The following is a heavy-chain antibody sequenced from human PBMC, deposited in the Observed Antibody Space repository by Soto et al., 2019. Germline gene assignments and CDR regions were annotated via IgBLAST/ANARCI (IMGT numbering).Heavy chain of an antibody. CDR2: IWYDGSNK. Sequence: PGGSLRLSCAASGFTFSSYGMHWVRQAPGKGLEWVAVIWYDGSNKYYADSVKGRFTISRDNSKNTLYLQMNSLRAEDTAVYYCARDAETTYYYDSSGFANNAFDIWGQGTMVTGS. CDR3: ARDAETTYYYDSSGFANNAFDI. V-gene: IGHV3-33*01. D-gene: IGHD3-22*01. J-gene: IGHJ3*02. CDR1: GFTFSSYG.